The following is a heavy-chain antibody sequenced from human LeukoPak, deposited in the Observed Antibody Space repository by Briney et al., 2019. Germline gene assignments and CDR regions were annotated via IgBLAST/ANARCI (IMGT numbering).Heavy chain of an antibody. J-gene: IGHJ4*02. Sequence: GGSLSLSCAASGFAVSSNYMNWVRQAPGKGLEWVSVIYSDGRTYYADSVKGRFTISRDISKNTLFLEMTSLRAEDTAVYYCAKVQGWYGEGYLDYWGQGTLVTVSS. CDR3: AKVQGWYGEGYLDY. CDR1: GFAVSSNY. D-gene: IGHD3-10*01. CDR2: IYSDGRT. V-gene: IGHV3-53*01.